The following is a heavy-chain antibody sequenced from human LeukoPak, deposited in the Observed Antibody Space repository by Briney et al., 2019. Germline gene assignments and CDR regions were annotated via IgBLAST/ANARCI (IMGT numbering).Heavy chain of an antibody. CDR1: GGTFSSYA. V-gene: IGHV1-69*13. Sequence: SVKVSCKASGGTFSSYAINWVRQAPGQGLEWMGGIIPIFGTPNYAQKFQGRVTITAVESMNTAYMELSSLRSEDTAVYYCARGWLAETTVVTPYNYWGQGTLVTVSS. D-gene: IGHD4-23*01. J-gene: IGHJ4*02. CDR3: ARGWLAETTVVTPYNY. CDR2: IIPIFGTP.